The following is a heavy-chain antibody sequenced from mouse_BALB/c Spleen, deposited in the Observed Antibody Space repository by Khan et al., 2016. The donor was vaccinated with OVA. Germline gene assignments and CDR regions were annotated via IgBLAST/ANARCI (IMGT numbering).Heavy chain of an antibody. CDR3: ARSNSYWYFDV. J-gene: IGHJ1*01. D-gene: IGHD4-1*02. CDR1: GYTFTNYG. CDR2: INTYNGEP. Sequence: QIQLVQSGPELKKPGETVKISCKASGYTFTNYGMNWVKQAPGKGLKWMGWINTYNGEPTYADDFKGRSAFSLETSASTAYLQIKNLKNADTATSFCARSNSYWYFDVWGAGTTVTVSS. V-gene: IGHV9-3-1*01.